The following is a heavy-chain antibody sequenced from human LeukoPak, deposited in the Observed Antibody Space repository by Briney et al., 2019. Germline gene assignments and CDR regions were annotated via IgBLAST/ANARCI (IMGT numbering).Heavy chain of an antibody. Sequence: GGSLRLSCAASGFTFSSYAMHWVRQAPGKGLEWVAVISYDGSNKYYADSVKGRFTISRDNSKNTLYLQMNSLRAEDTAVYYCARDGAPYYDILTGSGNWFDPWGQGTLVTVSS. J-gene: IGHJ5*02. CDR1: GFTFSSYA. D-gene: IGHD3-9*01. CDR3: ARDGAPYYDILTGSGNWFDP. CDR2: ISYDGSNK. V-gene: IGHV3-30-3*01.